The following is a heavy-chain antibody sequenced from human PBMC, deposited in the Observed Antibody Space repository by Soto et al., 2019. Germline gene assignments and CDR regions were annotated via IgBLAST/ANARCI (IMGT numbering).Heavy chain of an antibody. CDR1: GFTFSSYW. Sequence: PGGSLRLSCVASGFTFSSYWMSWVRQAPGKGLEWVAVISYDGSNKYYADSVKGRFTISRDNSKNTLYLQMDSLRAEDTAVYYCAKGPAIVLVPAAMNYYYGMDVWGQGTTVTVSS. J-gene: IGHJ6*02. CDR3: AKGPAIVLVPAAMNYYYGMDV. D-gene: IGHD2-2*01. V-gene: IGHV3-30*18. CDR2: ISYDGSNK.